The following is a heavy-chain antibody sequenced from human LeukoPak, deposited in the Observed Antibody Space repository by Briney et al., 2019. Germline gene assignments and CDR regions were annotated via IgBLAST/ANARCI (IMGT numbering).Heavy chain of an antibody. CDR3: ARDGESMVRKFDY. D-gene: IGHD3-10*01. Sequence: ASVKVSCKASGYTFTGYYMHWVRQAAGQGLEWMGWINPNSGGTNYAQKFQGRVTMTRDTSISTAYMELSRLRSDDTAVYYCARDGESMVRKFDYWGQGTLVTVSS. CDR1: GYTFTGYY. CDR2: INPNSGGT. J-gene: IGHJ4*02. V-gene: IGHV1-2*02.